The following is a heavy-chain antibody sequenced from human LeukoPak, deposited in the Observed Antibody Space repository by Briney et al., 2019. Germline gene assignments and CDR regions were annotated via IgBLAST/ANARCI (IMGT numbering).Heavy chain of an antibody. CDR3: ARVTVVAATPTFDY. J-gene: IGHJ4*02. CDR1: GGSISSYY. CDR2: IYYSGST. V-gene: IGHV4-59*01. Sequence: SETLSLTCTVSGGSISSYYWSWIRQPPGKGLEWIGYIYYSGSTNYNPSLKSRVTISVDTSKNQFSLKLSSVTAADTAVYYCARVTVVAATPTFDYWGQGTLVTVSS. D-gene: IGHD2-15*01.